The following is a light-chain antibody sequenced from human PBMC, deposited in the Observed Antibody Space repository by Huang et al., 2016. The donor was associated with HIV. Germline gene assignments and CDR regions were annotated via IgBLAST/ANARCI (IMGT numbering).Light chain of an antibody. CDR2: GAS. CDR3: QQYDSSPWT. V-gene: IGKV3-20*01. J-gene: IGKJ1*01. Sequence: EIVLTQSPGTLSLSPGERATLSCRASQSVSSSYLAWYQQKPGQAPRLLFYGASSRATGSPDSFSGSGSGIDFTLTISRLEPEDFAVYYCQQYDSSPWTFGQGTKVEIK. CDR1: QSVSSSY.